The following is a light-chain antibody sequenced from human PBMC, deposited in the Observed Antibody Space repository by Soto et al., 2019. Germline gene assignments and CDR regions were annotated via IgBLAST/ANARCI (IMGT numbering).Light chain of an antibody. Sequence: DIQFTQSPSFLSASVGERVTITGRPRQGISSYLAWYQQKPGKAPKLLTYAASTLQSGVPSRFSGSGSGTEFTLTISSLQPEDFATYYCQQLVPFGQGTKVEIK. V-gene: IGKV1-9*01. J-gene: IGKJ1*01. CDR3: QQLVP. CDR1: QGISSY. CDR2: AAS.